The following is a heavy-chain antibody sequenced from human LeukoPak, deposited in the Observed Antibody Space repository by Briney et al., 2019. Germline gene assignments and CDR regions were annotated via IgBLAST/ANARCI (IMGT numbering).Heavy chain of an antibody. V-gene: IGHV3-23*01. J-gene: IGHJ4*02. D-gene: IGHD3-16*01. CDR3: AKVNTRVWALDY. CDR1: GFTFSSYA. CDR2: ISGSGGTT. Sequence: GGSLRLSCAASGFTFSSYAMSWVRQAPGKGLEWLSAISGSGGTTYYADSVKGRFSISRDSSQNTLYLQMSSLRAEDTAVYYCAKVNTRVWALDYWGQGTLVTVSS.